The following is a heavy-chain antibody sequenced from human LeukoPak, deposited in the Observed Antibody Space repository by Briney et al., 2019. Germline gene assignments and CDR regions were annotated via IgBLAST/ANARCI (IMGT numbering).Heavy chain of an antibody. CDR1: GGSFSGYY. D-gene: IGHD3-10*01. CDR2: INHSGST. CDR3: ARGLLVLWFGALLSKLYFHY. J-gene: IGHJ4*02. Sequence: SEALSLACAVYGGSFSGYYWSWIRQPPGKGLEWIGEINHSGSTNYNPSLKSRVTISVDTSKNQFSLKLSSVTAADTPVYYCARGLLVLWFGALLSKLYFHYWAQGTLVTVSS. V-gene: IGHV4-34*01.